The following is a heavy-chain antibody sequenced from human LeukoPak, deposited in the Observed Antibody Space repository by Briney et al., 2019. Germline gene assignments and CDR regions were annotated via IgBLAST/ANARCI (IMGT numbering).Heavy chain of an antibody. CDR2: FNSDGRST. V-gene: IGHV3-74*01. CDR3: ARGRYYLDS. CDR1: GFTFSTYW. Sequence: GGSLRLSCAASGFTFSTYWMHWVRQAPGKGLVWVSRFNSDGRSTHYADSVRGRFTISRDNAKNTLYLQMNSLRAEDTAVYYCARGRYYLDSWGQGTLVTVSS. D-gene: IGHD3-3*01. J-gene: IGHJ4*02.